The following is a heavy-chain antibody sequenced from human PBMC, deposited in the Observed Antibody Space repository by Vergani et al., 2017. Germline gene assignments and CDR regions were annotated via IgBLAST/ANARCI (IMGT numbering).Heavy chain of an antibody. V-gene: IGHV4-61*02. CDR3: QRDNKLLGPRAFVL. CDR1: GASINNDFYY. J-gene: IGHJ3*01. D-gene: IGHD2-8*02. Sequence: QVQLQESGPGLVKPSQTLSLTCTVSGASINNDFYYWHWIRQPAGKGLEWIGRIYVSGITDYNSSLQSRVSMSVDTYKNQFSLTETSVIAADTAVYYWQRDNKLLGPRAFVLWGQGKMVTGSS. CDR2: IYVSGIT.